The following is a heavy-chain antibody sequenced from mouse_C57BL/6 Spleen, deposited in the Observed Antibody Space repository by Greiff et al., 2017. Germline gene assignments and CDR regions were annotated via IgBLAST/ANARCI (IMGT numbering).Heavy chain of an antibody. D-gene: IGHD1-1*01. CDR2: INPNYGTT. CDR3: AVVYYGSSYGYFDV. V-gene: IGHV1-39*01. J-gene: IGHJ1*03. CDR1: GYSFTDYN. Sequence: VQLQQSGPELVKPGASVKISCKSSGYSFTDYNMNWVKQSNGTSLEWIGVINPNYGTTSSNQTFKGKATLTVDQSSSTAYMQLNSLTSEDSAVYYCAVVYYGSSYGYFDVWGTGTTVTVSS.